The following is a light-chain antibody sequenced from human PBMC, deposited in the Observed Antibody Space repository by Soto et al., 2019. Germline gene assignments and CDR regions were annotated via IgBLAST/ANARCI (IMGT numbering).Light chain of an antibody. J-gene: IGKJ1*01. CDR2: DAS. V-gene: IGKV3-11*01. CDR1: QSVGSS. Sequence: VLPKYPETLSLSPGERATLSCRASQSVGSSLAWYQQKPGQAPRLIYDASNRATGIPARFSGSGSGTDFNLTISSLEPEDFAVYYCQQRADLPLWTSCQGTKV. CDR3: QQRADLPLWT.